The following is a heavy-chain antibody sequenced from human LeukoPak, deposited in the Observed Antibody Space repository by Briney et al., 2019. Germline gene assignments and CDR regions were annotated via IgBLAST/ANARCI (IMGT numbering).Heavy chain of an antibody. CDR3: ARETTTGGWFDP. V-gene: IGHV4-61*01. D-gene: IGHD1-14*01. J-gene: IGHJ5*02. CDR2: IYCSGST. CDR1: GGSVSGRSYY. Sequence: PSETLSLTCTVSGGSVSGRSYYWSWIRQPPGKGLEWVGYIYCSGSTNYNPSLKSRVTISLDTSKNQFSLRLSSVTAADTAVYYCARETTTGGWFDPWGQGTLVTVSS.